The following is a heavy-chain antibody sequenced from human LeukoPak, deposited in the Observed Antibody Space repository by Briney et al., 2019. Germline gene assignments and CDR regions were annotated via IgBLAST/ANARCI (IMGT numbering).Heavy chain of an antibody. J-gene: IGHJ4*02. Sequence: GASVKVSCTASGGTFSSYAISWVRQAPGQGLEWMGGIIPIFGTANYAQKFQGRVTITADESTSTAYMELSSLRTEDTAVYYCARGGGYNSPQFDYWGQGTLVTVSS. V-gene: IGHV1-69*13. CDR3: ARGGGYNSPQFDY. CDR2: IIPIFGTA. CDR1: GGTFSSYA. D-gene: IGHD5-24*01.